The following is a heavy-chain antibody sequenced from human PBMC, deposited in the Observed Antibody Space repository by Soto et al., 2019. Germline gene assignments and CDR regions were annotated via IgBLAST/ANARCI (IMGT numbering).Heavy chain of an antibody. CDR1: GGSISSGGYS. CDR2: IYHSGST. J-gene: IGHJ5*02. D-gene: IGHD6-6*01. CDR3: ARVSYGSSSGDWFDP. Sequence: PSETLSLTCAVSGGSISSGGYSWSWIRRPPGKGLEWIGYIYHSGSTYYNPSLKSRVTISVDRSKNQFSLKLSSVTAADTAVYYCARVSYGSSSGDWFDPWGQGTLVTVSS. V-gene: IGHV4-30-2*01.